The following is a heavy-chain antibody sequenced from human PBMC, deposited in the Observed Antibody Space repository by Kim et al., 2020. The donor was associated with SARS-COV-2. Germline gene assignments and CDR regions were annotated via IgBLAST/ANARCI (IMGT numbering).Heavy chain of an antibody. V-gene: IGHV3-33*01. CDR3: ARGGVYYDILTGWNSVDF. CDR1: GFTFSSYG. D-gene: IGHD3-9*01. Sequence: GGSLRLSCAASGFTFSSYGMHWVRQAPGKGLEWVAVIWYDGSNKYYADSVKGRFTISRDNSKNTLYLQMNSLRAEDTAVYYCARGGVYYDILTGWNSVDFWGQGTLVTVSS. CDR2: IWYDGSNK. J-gene: IGHJ4*02.